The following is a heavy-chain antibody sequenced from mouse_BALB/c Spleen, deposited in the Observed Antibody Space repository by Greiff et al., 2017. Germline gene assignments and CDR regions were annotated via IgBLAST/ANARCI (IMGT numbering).Heavy chain of an antibody. V-gene: IGHV1-5*01. J-gene: IGHJ1*01. Sequence: VQLQQSGTVLARPGASVKMSCKASGYTFTSYWMHWVKQRPGQGLEWIGAIYPGNSDTSYNQKFKGKAKLTAVTSTSTAYMELSSLTNEDSAVYYCTRWEARLGWYFDVWGAGTTVTVSS. CDR1: GYTFTSYW. D-gene: IGHD4-1*01. CDR3: TRWEARLGWYFDV. CDR2: IYPGNSDT.